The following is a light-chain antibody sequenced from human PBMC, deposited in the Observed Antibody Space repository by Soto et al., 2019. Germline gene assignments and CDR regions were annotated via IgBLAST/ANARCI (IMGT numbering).Light chain of an antibody. CDR1: QGISSN. CDR2: GAS. V-gene: IGKV1-9*01. CDR3: QKLDAYPPWT. J-gene: IGKJ1*01. Sequence: QLTQSPSSLSAYVGDRVTLTCRASQGISSNLAWYQQKPGRAPKLLIFGASTLQSGVPSRFSGSGSGTDFTLTISILQPEDFATYFCQKLDAYPPWTFGQGTKVDIK.